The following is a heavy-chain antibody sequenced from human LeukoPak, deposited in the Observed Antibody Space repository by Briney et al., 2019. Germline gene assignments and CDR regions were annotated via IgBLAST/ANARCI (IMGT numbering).Heavy chain of an antibody. Sequence: LRLSCAASGFTFSSYSMNWVRQPPGKGLEWIGYISYSGSTSYNPSLKGPFTISMDTSKNQFSLRLSSVTAADTAIYFCARALNYDFWSAYYYYMDVWGEGTTVTVSS. V-gene: IGHV4-30-4*08. CDR3: ARALNYDFWSAYYYYMDV. J-gene: IGHJ6*03. CDR2: ISYSGST. CDR1: GFTFSSYS. D-gene: IGHD3-3*01.